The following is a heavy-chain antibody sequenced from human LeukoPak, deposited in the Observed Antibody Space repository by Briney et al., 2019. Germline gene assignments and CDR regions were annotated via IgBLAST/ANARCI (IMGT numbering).Heavy chain of an antibody. CDR1: GSTFTSYW. Sequence: GESLQISCQGSGSTFTSYWIGWVRQLPGKGLEWMGIIYPDDSDTRYSPSFQGQVTISADKSISTAYLQWSGLQASDTAMYYCARDYGSGSYYYDYWGQGTLVTVSS. CDR2: IYPDDSDT. V-gene: IGHV5-51*01. CDR3: ARDYGSGSYYYDY. D-gene: IGHD3-10*01. J-gene: IGHJ4*02.